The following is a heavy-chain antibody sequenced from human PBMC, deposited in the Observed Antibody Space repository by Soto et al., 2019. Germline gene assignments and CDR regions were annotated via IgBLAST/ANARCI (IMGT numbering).Heavy chain of an antibody. Sequence: EVQLVESGGGLAQPGGSLRLSCVASGFTFRTYWMSWVRQAPGKGLEWVANIKEDGSEKHYVDSVKGRFTISRDNAESSLSLQMHSLRVEDTAVYYCAGDLRNSEYSISDAWGQGTLVTVSS. D-gene: IGHD6-6*01. J-gene: IGHJ5*02. CDR2: IKEDGSEK. V-gene: IGHV3-7*03. CDR1: GFTFRTYW. CDR3: AGDLRNSEYSISDA.